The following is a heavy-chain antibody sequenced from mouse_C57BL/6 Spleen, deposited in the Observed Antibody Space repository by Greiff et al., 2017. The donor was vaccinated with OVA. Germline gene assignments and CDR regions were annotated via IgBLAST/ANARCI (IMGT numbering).Heavy chain of an antibody. J-gene: IGHJ3*01. CDR1: GYTFTSYW. CDR3: VVYGYDGAY. V-gene: IGHV1-64*01. Sequence: QVQLQQSGAELVKPGASVKLSCKASGYTFTSYWMHWVKQRPGQGLEWIGMIHPNSGSTNYNEKFKSKATLTVDKSSSTAYMQLSSLTSEDSAVYYCVVYGYDGAYWGQGTLVTVSA. CDR2: IHPNSGST. D-gene: IGHD2-2*01.